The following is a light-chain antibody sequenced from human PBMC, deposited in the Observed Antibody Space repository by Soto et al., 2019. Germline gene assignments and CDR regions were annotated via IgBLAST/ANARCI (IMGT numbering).Light chain of an antibody. CDR1: SSGVGTYNL. J-gene: IGLJ1*01. CDR3: CSYAGSSAYV. CDR2: EVS. V-gene: IGLV2-23*02. Sequence: QSVLTQPASVSGSPGQSITISCTGTSSGVGTYNLVSWYQQQPGRAPQLMFYEVSKWPAGISPRCSGSKSGNTASLTISGFQAEDEADHYCCSYAGSSAYVFGTGTKRTVL.